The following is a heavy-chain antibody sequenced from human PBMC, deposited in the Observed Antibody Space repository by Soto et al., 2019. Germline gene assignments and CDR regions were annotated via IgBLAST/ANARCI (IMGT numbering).Heavy chain of an antibody. V-gene: IGHV3-30*18. CDR2: ISYDGTNK. Sequence: QVQLVESGGGVVQPGRSLRLSCAASGFTFNSYAMHWVRQAPGKGLEWVAVISYDGTNKYYGDSVKGRFTISRDNSKKTLYLQVNSLRAGDTAEYYWAKDQCGHELLHSSGWYCQYYSYGIDVWGQGTRVTGSS. J-gene: IGHJ6*02. CDR1: GFTFNSYA. CDR3: AKDQCGHELLHSSGWYCQYYSYGIDV. D-gene: IGHD6-19*01.